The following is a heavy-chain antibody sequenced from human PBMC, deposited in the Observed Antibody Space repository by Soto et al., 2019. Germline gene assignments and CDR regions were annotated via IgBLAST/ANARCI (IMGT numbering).Heavy chain of an antibody. D-gene: IGHD3-22*01. CDR1: GFTFSSYA. CDR2: ISYDGTHK. Sequence: QVQLVESGGGVVQPGRSLRLSCAASGFTFSSYAMHWVRQAPGKGLEWVAVISYDGTHKYHADSVKGRFTISRDNSKNXLXLXXISLRAEDTAVYYCARDSGVGYYDSSGLYGEYFQHWGQGTLVTVSS. CDR3: ARDSGVGYYDSSGLYGEYFQH. J-gene: IGHJ1*01. V-gene: IGHV3-30-3*01.